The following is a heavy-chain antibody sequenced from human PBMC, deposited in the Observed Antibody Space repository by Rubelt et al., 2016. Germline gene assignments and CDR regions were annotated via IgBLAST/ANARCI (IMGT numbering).Heavy chain of an antibody. CDR1: GGSFSGYY. CDR3: ARGSGRGLQLGH. Sequence: QVQLQQWGAGLLKPSETLSLTCAVYGGSFSGYYWSWIRQPPGKGLEWIGEINHSGSTNYNPSLKVRVTMSVETAKNQFSLKLSSVTAADTAVDYCARGSGRGLQLGHWGQGTLVTVSS. J-gene: IGHJ4*02. CDR2: INHSGST. V-gene: IGHV4-34*01. D-gene: IGHD5-18*01.